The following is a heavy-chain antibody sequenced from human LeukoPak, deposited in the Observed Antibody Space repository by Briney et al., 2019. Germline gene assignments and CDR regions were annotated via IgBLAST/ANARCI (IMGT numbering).Heavy chain of an antibody. Sequence: ASVKVSCKASGYTFTSYGISWVRQAPGQGLEWMGWISAYNGNTNYAQKLQGRVIMTTDTSTSTAYMELRSLRSDDTAVYYCARAPPLVGFDWLLLGPSSNPDYWGQGTLVTVSS. CDR3: ARAPPLVGFDWLLLGPSSNPDY. CDR1: GYTFTSYG. J-gene: IGHJ4*02. CDR2: ISAYNGNT. V-gene: IGHV1-18*01. D-gene: IGHD3-9*01.